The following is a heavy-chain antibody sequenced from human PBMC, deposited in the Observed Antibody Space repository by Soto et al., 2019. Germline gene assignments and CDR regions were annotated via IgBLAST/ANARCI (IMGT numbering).Heavy chain of an antibody. D-gene: IGHD4-17*01. CDR3: AKDGGLYDYGDYVGFDY. CDR1: GFTFSSYG. J-gene: IGHJ4*02. V-gene: IGHV3-30*18. CDR2: ISYDGSNK. Sequence: CAASGFTFSSYGMHWVRQAPGKGLEWVAVISYDGSNKYYADSVKGRFTISRDNSKNTLYLQMNSLRAEDTAVYYCAKDGGLYDYGDYVGFDYWGQGTLVTVSS.